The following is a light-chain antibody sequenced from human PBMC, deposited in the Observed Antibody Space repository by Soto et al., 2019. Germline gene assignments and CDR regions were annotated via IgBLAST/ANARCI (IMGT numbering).Light chain of an antibody. CDR1: RSVSTN. V-gene: IGKV3-15*01. CDR3: QHYNKWPPWT. J-gene: IGKJ1*01. CDR2: NSL. Sequence: EIVMTQSPATLSVSPGESATLSCRASRSVSTNLAWYQQKPGQPPRLVIYNSLSRAAGVPARFSGSGSGTEFTLTISSLQSEDVAVYYCQHYNKWPPWTFGQATKVDIK.